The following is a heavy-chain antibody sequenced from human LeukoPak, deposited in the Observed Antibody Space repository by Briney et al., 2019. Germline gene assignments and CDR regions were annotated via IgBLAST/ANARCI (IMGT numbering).Heavy chain of an antibody. CDR3: ARSGFGAGVSFDP. D-gene: IGHD3-10*01. CDR2: INPNSGGT. Sequence: ASVKVSCKASGYTFTGYYMHWVRQAPGQGLEWMGWINPNSGGTNYAQKFQGRVTMTRDTSISTAYMELTSLTSDDTAVYYCARSGFGAGVSFDPWGQGTLVTVSS. V-gene: IGHV1-2*02. J-gene: IGHJ5*02. CDR1: GYTFTGYY.